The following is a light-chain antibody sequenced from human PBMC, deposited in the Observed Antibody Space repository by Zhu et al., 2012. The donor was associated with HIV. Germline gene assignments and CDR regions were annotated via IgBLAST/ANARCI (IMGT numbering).Light chain of an antibody. J-gene: IGKJ2*01. Sequence: EVVMTQSPTTLSVSPGERATLSCRASDFVNSKLAWYQHKRGQAPRLLLYGASTRATGIPARFTGSGSGTEFTLTITSMRSEDFATYHCQQYNTWPYTFGQGTKLEIK. V-gene: IGKV3-15*01. CDR1: DFVNSK. CDR2: GAS. CDR3: QQYNTWPYT.